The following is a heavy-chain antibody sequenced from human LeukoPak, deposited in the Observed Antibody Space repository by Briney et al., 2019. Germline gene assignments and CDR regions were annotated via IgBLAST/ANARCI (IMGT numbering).Heavy chain of an antibody. Sequence: SETLSLTCTVSGGSVSPYYWSWIRQPPGKGLEWLGYIYYSGSTNYNPSLKSRVTISVDTSKNQFSLKLSSVTAADTAVYYCARVITVRGVIFDYWGQGTLVTVSS. CDR3: ARVITVRGVIFDY. V-gene: IGHV4-59*02. J-gene: IGHJ4*02. CDR2: IYYSGST. CDR1: GGSVSPYY. D-gene: IGHD3-16*01.